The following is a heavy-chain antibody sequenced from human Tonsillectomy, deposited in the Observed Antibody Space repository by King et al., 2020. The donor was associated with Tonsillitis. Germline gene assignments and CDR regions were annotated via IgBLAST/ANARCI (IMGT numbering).Heavy chain of an antibody. CDR1: GGSFSGYY. D-gene: IGHD6-6*01. CDR3: ARGKIAARPIDY. V-gene: IGHV4-34*01. Sequence: VQLQQWGAGLLKPSETLSLTCAVYGGSFSGYYWSWIRQPPGKGLEWIGEINHSGSTNYNPSLKSRVTISVDTSKNQFSLKLSSVTAADTAVYYCARGKIAARPIDYWGQGTLVTVSS. CDR2: INHSGST. J-gene: IGHJ4*02.